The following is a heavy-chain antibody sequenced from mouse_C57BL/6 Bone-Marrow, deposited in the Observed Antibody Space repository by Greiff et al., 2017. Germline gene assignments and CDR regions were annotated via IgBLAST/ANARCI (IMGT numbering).Heavy chain of an antibody. CDR3: ARGVPWFAY. V-gene: IGHV5-4*03. CDR2: ISDGGSYT. Sequence: EVKVEESGGGLVKPGGSLKLSCAASGFTFSSYAMSWVRQTPEKRLEWVATISDGGSYTYYPDNVKGRFTISRDNAKNNLYLQMSHLKSEDTAMYYCARGVPWFAYWGQGTLVTVSA. CDR1: GFTFSSYA. J-gene: IGHJ3*01.